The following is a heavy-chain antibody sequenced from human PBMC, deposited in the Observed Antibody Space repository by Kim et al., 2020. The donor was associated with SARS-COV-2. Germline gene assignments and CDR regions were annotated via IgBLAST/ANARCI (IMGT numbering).Heavy chain of an antibody. Sequence: GGSLRRSCAASGFTFSSYWMHWVRQAPGKGLVWVSRINSDGSSTSYADSVKGRFTISRDNAKNTLYLQMNSLRAEDTAVYYCARAGPIAAAANEVDYWGQGTLVTVSS. J-gene: IGHJ4*02. V-gene: IGHV3-74*01. D-gene: IGHD6-13*01. CDR2: INSDGSST. CDR1: GFTFSSYW. CDR3: ARAGPIAAAANEVDY.